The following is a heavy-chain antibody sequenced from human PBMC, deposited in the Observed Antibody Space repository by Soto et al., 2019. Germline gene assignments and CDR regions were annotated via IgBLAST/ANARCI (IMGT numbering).Heavy chain of an antibody. V-gene: IGHV2-70*01. J-gene: IGHJ5*02. D-gene: IGHD3-10*01. CDR1: GFSLSTSGMC. CDR3: ARMSSGTLGNWFDP. CDR2: IDWDDDK. Sequence: SGPPLVTPTQTLTLTCTFSGFSLSTSGMCVSWIRQHPGKALEWLALIDWDDDKYYSTSLKTRLTISKDTSKNQVGLTMTNMDPVDTATYYCARMSSGTLGNWFDPWGQGTLVTVSS.